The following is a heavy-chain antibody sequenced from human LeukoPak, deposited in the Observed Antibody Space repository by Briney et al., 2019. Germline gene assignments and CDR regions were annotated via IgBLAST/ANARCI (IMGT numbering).Heavy chain of an antibody. V-gene: IGHV3-53*01. CDR1: GFTVSNNY. D-gene: IGHD2-21*02. CDR3: ARGLLRHYFDY. CDR2: IYSGGST. J-gene: IGHJ4*02. Sequence: GGSLRLSXAASGFTVSNNYMTWVRQAPGKGLEWVSVIYSGGSTYYADSVKGRFTISRDNSKNTLYLQMNSLRAEDTAVCYCARGLLRHYFDYWGQGTLVTVSS.